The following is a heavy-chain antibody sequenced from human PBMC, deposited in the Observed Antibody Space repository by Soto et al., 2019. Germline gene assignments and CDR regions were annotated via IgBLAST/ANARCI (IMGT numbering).Heavy chain of an antibody. Sequence: EVQLVESGGGLVQPGGSVRLSCAASGFTFSSYWMHWVRQAPGKGLMWVSRIHSDGSTTRYADSVKGRFTISRDNAKNTLYLQMSSLRVEDTAVYYCARDNWNSYWGQGTLVTVSS. V-gene: IGHV3-74*01. D-gene: IGHD1-7*01. J-gene: IGHJ4*01. CDR3: ARDNWNSY. CDR1: GFTFSSYW. CDR2: IHSDGSTT.